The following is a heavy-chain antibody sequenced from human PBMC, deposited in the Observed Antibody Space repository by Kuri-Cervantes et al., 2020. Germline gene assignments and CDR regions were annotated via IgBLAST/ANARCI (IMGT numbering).Heavy chain of an antibody. V-gene: IGHV3-74*01. D-gene: IGHD3-22*01. CDR3: ARGGNYYDSSGFSYYYYYGMDV. CDR2: INSDGSST. J-gene: IGHJ6*02. CDR1: GFTFSSYW. Sequence: GESLKISCAASGFTFSSYWMHWVRQAPGKGLVWVSRINSDGSSTSYADSVKGRFTISRDNAKNTLYLQMNSLRAEDTAVYYCARGGNYYDSSGFSYYYYYGMDVWGQGTTVTVSS.